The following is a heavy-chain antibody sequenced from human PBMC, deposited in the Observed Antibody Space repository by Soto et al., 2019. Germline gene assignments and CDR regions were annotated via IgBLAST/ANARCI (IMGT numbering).Heavy chain of an antibody. D-gene: IGHD6-13*01. Sequence: XGSLGLSCAASGFSFSNFAMSWVRQAPGTGLEWVSSISGSGDKTYYLDSVKGRFTISRDNSKNTLYLQMNSLGAEDTAVYFCAKDYASTWYWYFDPWGQGTLVTVSS. J-gene: IGHJ5*02. CDR3: AKDYASTWYWYFDP. CDR2: ISGSGDKT. CDR1: GFSFSNFA. V-gene: IGHV3-23*01.